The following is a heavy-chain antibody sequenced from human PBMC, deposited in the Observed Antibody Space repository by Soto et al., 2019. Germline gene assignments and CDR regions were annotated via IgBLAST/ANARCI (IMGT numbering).Heavy chain of an antibody. Sequence: QVQLQESGPGLVKASQTLSLTCTVSGGSISSGGYYWSWIRQHPGKGLEWIGYIYNSGSTYYNPSPXSXXTISADTSKHQFSLKLSSVTAADTAVYYCARDPAPWGQGTLVTVSS. CDR1: GGSISSGGYY. CDR2: IYNSGST. J-gene: IGHJ5*02. CDR3: ARDPAP. V-gene: IGHV4-31*03.